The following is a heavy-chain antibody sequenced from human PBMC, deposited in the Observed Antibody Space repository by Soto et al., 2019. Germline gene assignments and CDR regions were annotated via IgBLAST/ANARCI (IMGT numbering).Heavy chain of an antibody. CDR3: AKVPEVVPVYY. D-gene: IGHD2-15*01. J-gene: IGHJ4*02. Sequence: SETLSLTCTVSGASITQYYWNWIRQSPGKGLEWIVSVSSTGSTVYNPSLTSRVTVSLDTSKNTLYLQMNSLRAEDTAVYYCAKVPEVVPVYYWGQGTLVTVSS. CDR2: VSSTGST. V-gene: IGHV4-4*08. CDR1: GASITQYY.